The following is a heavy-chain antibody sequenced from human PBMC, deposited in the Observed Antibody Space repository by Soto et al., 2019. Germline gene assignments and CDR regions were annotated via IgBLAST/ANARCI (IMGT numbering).Heavy chain of an antibody. V-gene: IGHV3-23*01. D-gene: IGHD6-13*01. Sequence: PGGSLGLSCAASGFTFSSYAMNWVRQAPGKGLDWVSTISGGGGSTYYADSVKGRFTISRDNSKNTLYLQMNSLRAEDTAIYYCAKDGLITAAGASYFQHWGQGTLVTVSS. CDR1: GFTFSSYA. CDR3: AKDGLITAAGASYFQH. J-gene: IGHJ1*01. CDR2: ISGGGGST.